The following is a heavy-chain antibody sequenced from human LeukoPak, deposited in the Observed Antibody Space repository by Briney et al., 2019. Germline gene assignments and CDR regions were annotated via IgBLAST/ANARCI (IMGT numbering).Heavy chain of an antibody. CDR3: ARAPKAEAGSPLWY. CDR2: INPSGGST. D-gene: IGHD6-13*01. J-gene: IGHJ4*02. Sequence: ASVKVSCKASGYTFTSYYMHWVRQAPGQGLEWMGIINPSGGSTSYAQKVHGRVTMTTDTSTSTAYMELWSLRSDDAAVYYCARAPKAEAGSPLWYWGQGTLVTVSS. V-gene: IGHV1-46*01. CDR1: GYTFTSYY.